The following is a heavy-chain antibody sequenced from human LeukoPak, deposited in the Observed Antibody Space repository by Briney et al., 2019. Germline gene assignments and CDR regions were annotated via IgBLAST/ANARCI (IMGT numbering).Heavy chain of an antibody. CDR2: IWYDGSNK. V-gene: IGHV3-33*06. CDR3: AKVRRGNSYYFDY. D-gene: IGHD4-23*01. J-gene: IGHJ4*02. CDR1: GFTFRNHF. Sequence: GGSLRLSCAASGFTFRNHFMHWVRQAPGKGLEWVAVIWYDGSNKYYADSVKGRFTISRDNSKNTLYLQMNSLRAEDTAVYYCAKVRRGNSYYFDYWGQGTLVTVSS.